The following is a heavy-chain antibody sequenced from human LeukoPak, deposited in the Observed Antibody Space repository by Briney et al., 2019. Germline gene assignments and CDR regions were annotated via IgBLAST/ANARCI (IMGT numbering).Heavy chain of an antibody. J-gene: IGHJ4*02. D-gene: IGHD6-19*01. CDR3: ASRGRAGSDMLALDY. CDR1: GASVTDYY. Sequence: SETLSLTCSVSGASVTDYYWSWIRQTPGKGLEWLGHIYYSVTTHYNPSLKSRLTISVETSKNQFSLKLSSVTAADMAVYYCASRGRAGSDMLALDYWGQGTLITVSS. V-gene: IGHV4-59*02. CDR2: IYYSVTT.